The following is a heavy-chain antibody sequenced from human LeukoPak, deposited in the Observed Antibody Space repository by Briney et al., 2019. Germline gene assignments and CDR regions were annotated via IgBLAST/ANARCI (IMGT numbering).Heavy chain of an antibody. CDR2: IIPFLGIA. Sequence: VASVTVSCKASGGTFSSYTISWVRQAAGQGREWMERIIPFLGIANYAQKSQDRITNTADKSTSTAYMVLSSLRSEDTAVYYCARIGRWGTQVDYWGQGTLVTVSS. D-gene: IGHD3-16*01. J-gene: IGHJ4*02. V-gene: IGHV1-69*02. CDR3: ARIGRWGTQVDY. CDR1: GGTFSSYT.